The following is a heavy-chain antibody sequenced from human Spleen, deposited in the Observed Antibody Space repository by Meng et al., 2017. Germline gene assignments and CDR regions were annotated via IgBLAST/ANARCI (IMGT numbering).Heavy chain of an antibody. J-gene: IGHJ4*02. Sequence: GESLKISCAASGFTFSSYWMSWVRQAPGKGLEWVAVIWYDGSNKYYADSVKGRFTISRDNSKNTLYLQMTSLRAEDTAVYYCARGKYSSSWYYFDYWGQGTLVTVSS. CDR2: IWYDGSNK. D-gene: IGHD6-13*01. CDR1: GFTFSSYW. CDR3: ARGKYSSSWYYFDY. V-gene: IGHV3-33*08.